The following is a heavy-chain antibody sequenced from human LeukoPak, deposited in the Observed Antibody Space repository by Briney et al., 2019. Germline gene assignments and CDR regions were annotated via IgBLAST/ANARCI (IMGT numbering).Heavy chain of an antibody. V-gene: IGHV4-59*01. D-gene: IGHD6-13*01. CDR3: ASGVEYSSSLFDY. CDR1: GGSISSYY. Sequence: PSETLSLTCTVSGGSISSYYWSWIRQPPGKGLEWIGYIYYSGSTNCNPSLKSRVTISVDTSKNQFSLKLSSVTAADTAVYYCASGVEYSSSLFDYWGQGTLVTVSS. CDR2: IYYSGST. J-gene: IGHJ4*02.